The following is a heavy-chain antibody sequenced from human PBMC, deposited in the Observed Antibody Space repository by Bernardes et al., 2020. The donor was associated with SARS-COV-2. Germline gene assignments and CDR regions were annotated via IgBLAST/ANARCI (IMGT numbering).Heavy chain of an antibody. V-gene: IGHV3-30*03. D-gene: IGHD1-26*01. CDR2: ISHDGTNT. CDR3: ARDAGRGATVGRFEP. J-gene: IGHJ5*02. Sequence: GGSLRLSCAASGFTFTDYGMHWVRQAPGKGLEWVAHISHDGTNTYYGDCAKGRFTISRDDAKNAVYLQMNSLRVEDTAVYFCARDAGRGATVGRFEPWGQGTLVPVSS. CDR1: GFTFTDYG.